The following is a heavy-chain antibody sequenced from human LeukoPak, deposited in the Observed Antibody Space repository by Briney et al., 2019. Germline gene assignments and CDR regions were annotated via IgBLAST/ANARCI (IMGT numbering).Heavy chain of an antibody. D-gene: IGHD5-18*01. Sequence: GGSLRLSCAASGFTFSSYSMNWVRQAPGKGLEWVSYISSSSSTIYYADSVKGRFTISRDNAKNSLYLQMNSLRAEDTAVYYCARGRSPDTWYLWFDPWGQGTLVTVSS. CDR1: GFTFSSYS. J-gene: IGHJ5*02. CDR2: ISSSSSTI. V-gene: IGHV3-48*01. CDR3: ARGRSPDTWYLWFDP.